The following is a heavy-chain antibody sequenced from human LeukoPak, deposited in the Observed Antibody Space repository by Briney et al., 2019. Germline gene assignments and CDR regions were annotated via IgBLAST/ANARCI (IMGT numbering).Heavy chain of an antibody. J-gene: IGHJ4*02. D-gene: IGHD3-22*01. CDR2: ISGDGGST. V-gene: IGHV3-43*02. CDR1: GFTFDDYA. Sequence: GGSLRLSCAASGFTFDDYAMHWVRQAPGKGLEWVSLISGDGGSTYYADSVKGRFTISRDNSKNTLYLQMNSLRAEDTAVYYCAKPVTYYYDSSGYYYDYWGQGTLVTVSS. CDR3: AKPVTYYYDSSGYYYDY.